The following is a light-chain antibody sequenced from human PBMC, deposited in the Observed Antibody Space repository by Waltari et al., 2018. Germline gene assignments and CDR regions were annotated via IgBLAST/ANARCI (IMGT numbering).Light chain of an antibody. CDR1: NSDVGDYKY. CDR2: DVT. CDR3: CSYAGSYKV. V-gene: IGLV2-11*01. Sequence: QSALTQPRSVSGSPGQSVTISCTGTNSDVGDYKYVSWYQQHPGEAPKLMIFDVTERPSGVPDRFSASKSGNTASLTISGLQAEDEADYYCCSYAGSYKVFGTGTKVTVL. J-gene: IGLJ1*01.